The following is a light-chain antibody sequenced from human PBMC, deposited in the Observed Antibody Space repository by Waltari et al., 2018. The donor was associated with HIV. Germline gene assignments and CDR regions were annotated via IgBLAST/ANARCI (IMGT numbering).Light chain of an antibody. V-gene: IGLV2-11*01. CDR1: SSVVGAYNY. Sequence: QSALTQPRSVSGSPGQSVPSSCTGSSSVVGAYNYVSWYQQHPGKSPKLMMHDVSKRPSGVPDRFSGSKSGNTASLTISGLQTEDEADYYCCSYAGSYVFGTGTKVTVL. CDR3: CSYAGSYV. J-gene: IGLJ1*01. CDR2: DVS.